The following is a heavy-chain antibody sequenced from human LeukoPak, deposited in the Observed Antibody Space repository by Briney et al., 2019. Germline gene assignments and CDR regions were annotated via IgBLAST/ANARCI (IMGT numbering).Heavy chain of an antibody. D-gene: IGHD3-9*01. CDR1: GFTFSKFW. Sequence: PGGSLRLSCGASGFTFSKFWMIWVRQAPGKGLEWVANIKQDGSERYYVDSVKGRFTISRDNAKASLCLQMTSLRVEDTAVYYCASRANSRYPYYLDWWGQGTLVTVSS. CDR2: IKQDGSER. CDR3: ASRANSRYPYYLDW. V-gene: IGHV3-7*05. J-gene: IGHJ4*02.